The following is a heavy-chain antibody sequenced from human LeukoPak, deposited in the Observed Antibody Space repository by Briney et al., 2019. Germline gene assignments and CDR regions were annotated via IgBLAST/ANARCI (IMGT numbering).Heavy chain of an antibody. CDR2: INPSGGST. J-gene: IGHJ4*02. V-gene: IGHV1-46*01. D-gene: IGHD2-21*02. CDR3: ARGTYCGGDCYSLGGNYYFDY. CDR1: GYTFTNYH. Sequence: GASVKVSCKASGYTFTNYHMHWVRQAPGQALEWMGIINPSGGSTNYAQKFQGRVTLTRDTSTSTVYMELSSLRSDDTAVYYCARGTYCGGDCYSLGGNYYFDYWGQGTLVTVSS.